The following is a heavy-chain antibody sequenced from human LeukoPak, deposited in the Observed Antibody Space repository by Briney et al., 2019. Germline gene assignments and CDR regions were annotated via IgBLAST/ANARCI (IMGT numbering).Heavy chain of an antibody. D-gene: IGHD7-27*01. CDR3: ARGLTGDQGY. Sequence: GRSLRLSCAASGFTFSSYAMHWVRQAPGKGLEWVAVISYDGSNKYYADSVKGRFTISRDNPKNTLYLQMNSLRAEDMAVYYCARGLTGDQGYWGQGTLVTVSS. CDR2: ISYDGSNK. J-gene: IGHJ4*02. CDR1: GFTFSSYA. V-gene: IGHV3-30*01.